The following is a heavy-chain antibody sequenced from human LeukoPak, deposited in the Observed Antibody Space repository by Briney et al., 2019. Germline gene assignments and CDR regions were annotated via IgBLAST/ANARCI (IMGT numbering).Heavy chain of an antibody. D-gene: IGHD6-13*01. CDR2: IYTSGST. Sequence: SETLSLTCSVSGGSINSYYYTWIRQPAGKGLEWIGRIYTSGSTNYNPSLKSRVTISIDTSKNQFSLKLSSVTAADTALYYCARQVAAAGRIHDYWGQGTLVTVSS. CDR1: GGSINSYY. CDR3: ARQVAAAGRIHDY. V-gene: IGHV4-4*07. J-gene: IGHJ4*02.